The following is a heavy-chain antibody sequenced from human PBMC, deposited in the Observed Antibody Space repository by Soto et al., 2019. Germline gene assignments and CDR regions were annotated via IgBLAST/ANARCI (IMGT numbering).Heavy chain of an antibody. J-gene: IGHJ5*01. CDR2: IFYSGST. V-gene: IGHV4-59*01. CDR3: ASMIGDPVLSFDS. Sequence: QVQLQESGPGLVKPSETLSLTCTVSGGSISSYYWSWIRQPPGKGLEWIGFIFYSGSTSYNPSLKSRVSISLDTSEYQCSLNLNSVTAADTAVYYCASMIGDPVLSFDSWGQGTLVAVSS. D-gene: IGHD3-10*02. CDR1: GGSISSYY.